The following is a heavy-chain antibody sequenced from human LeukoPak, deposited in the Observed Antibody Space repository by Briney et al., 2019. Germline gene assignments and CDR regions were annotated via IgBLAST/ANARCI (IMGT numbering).Heavy chain of an antibody. CDR1: GFTFSSYW. CDR3: ARGRPHGNDY. V-gene: IGHV3-74*01. Sequence: GGSLRLSCAASGFTFSSYWMNWVRQAPGKGLVWVSRIASDGNSTTYADSVKGRFSISRDNAKNTLYLQMNSLRVEDTAVYYCARGRPHGNDYWGQGTLVTVSS. J-gene: IGHJ4*02. D-gene: IGHD4-23*01. CDR2: IASDGNST.